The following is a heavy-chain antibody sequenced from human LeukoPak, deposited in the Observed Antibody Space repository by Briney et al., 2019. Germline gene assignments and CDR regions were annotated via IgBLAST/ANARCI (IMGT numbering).Heavy chain of an antibody. J-gene: IGHJ4*02. CDR1: GFLINSDV. D-gene: IGHD1-1*01. V-gene: IGHV3-23*01. CDR2: TSVDGHGS. CDR3: ARRVGGTPDY. Sequence: PGGSLRLSCAASGFLINSDVMTWVRQPPGRGLEWVSATSVDGHGSDYANSVKGRFTISRDNAKNIVYLQMNSLTAEDTALYYCARRVGGTPDYWGPGTQVTVSS.